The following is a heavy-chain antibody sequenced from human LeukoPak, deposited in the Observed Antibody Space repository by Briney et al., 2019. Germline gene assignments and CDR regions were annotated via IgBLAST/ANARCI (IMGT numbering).Heavy chain of an antibody. Sequence: GGSLRLSCAASGFTFDDYGMCWVRQAPGKGLEWVSGINWNGGSTGYADSVKGRFTISRDNAKNSLYLQMNSLRAEDTALYYCARHGYCSSTSCYAPNYYYYMDVWGKGTTVTVSS. CDR2: INWNGGST. J-gene: IGHJ6*03. V-gene: IGHV3-20*04. CDR1: GFTFDDYG. D-gene: IGHD2-2*01. CDR3: ARHGYCSSTSCYAPNYYYYMDV.